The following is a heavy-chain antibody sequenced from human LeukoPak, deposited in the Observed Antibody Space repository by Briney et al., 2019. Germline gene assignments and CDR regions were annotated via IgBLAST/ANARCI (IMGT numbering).Heavy chain of an antibody. Sequence: PGGSLRLSCAASGFIFSTYDMHWVRQGTGKGLEWVSAIGTVGDTHYADSVKGRFTISRENAKNSLYLQMNSLRAEDTAVYYCVIAAAQIFYWGQGTLVTVSS. J-gene: IGHJ4*02. CDR1: GFIFSTYD. D-gene: IGHD6-13*01. CDR2: IGTVGDT. V-gene: IGHV3-13*01. CDR3: VIAAAQIFY.